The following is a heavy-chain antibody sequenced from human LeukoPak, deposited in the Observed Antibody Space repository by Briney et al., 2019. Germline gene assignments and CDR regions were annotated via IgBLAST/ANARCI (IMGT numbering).Heavy chain of an antibody. CDR1: GGSFSGYY. CDR3: ASLGAAGTSDY. CDR2: INHSGST. J-gene: IGHJ4*02. Sequence: SETLSLTCAVYGGSFSGYYWSWIRQPPGKGLEWIGEINHSGSTNYNPSLESRVTISVDTSKNQFSLKLSSVTAADTAVYYCASLGAAGTSDYWGQGTLVTVSS. V-gene: IGHV4-34*01. D-gene: IGHD6-13*01.